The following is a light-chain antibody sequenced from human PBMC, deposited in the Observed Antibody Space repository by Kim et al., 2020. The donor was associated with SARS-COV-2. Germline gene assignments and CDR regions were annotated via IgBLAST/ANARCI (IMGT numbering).Light chain of an antibody. CDR2: YDN. CDR3: QVWDSNSDHVI. Sequence: PGKTARITCGGNNIGGKSVHWYQLKPGQAPILVIYYDNDRPSGIPERFSGSNSGNTATLTISRVEAGDEAAYYCQVWDSNSDHVIFGGGTQLTVL. J-gene: IGLJ2*01. CDR1: NIGGKS. V-gene: IGLV3-21*04.